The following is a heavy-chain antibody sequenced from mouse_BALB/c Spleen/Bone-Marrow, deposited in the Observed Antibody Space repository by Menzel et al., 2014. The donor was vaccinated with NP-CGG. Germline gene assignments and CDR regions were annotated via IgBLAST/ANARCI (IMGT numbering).Heavy chain of an antibody. CDR1: GFTFTDYY. CDR2: IRNKANGYTT. Sequence: EXKXQESGGGLVQPGGSLRLSCATSGFTFTDYYMNWVRQPPGKALEWLGFIRNKANGYTTEYSASVKGRFTISRDNSQNILYLQMNTLRAEDSATYYCARDKGRVFFDYWDQGTTLTVSS. V-gene: IGHV7-3*02. CDR3: ARDKGRVFFDY. J-gene: IGHJ2*01.